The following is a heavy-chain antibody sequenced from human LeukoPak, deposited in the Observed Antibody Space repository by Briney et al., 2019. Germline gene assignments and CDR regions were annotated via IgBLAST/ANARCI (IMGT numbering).Heavy chain of an antibody. Sequence: ASVKVSCKASGYTFTSYYMNWVRQAPGQGPEWMGLINPSGGGTSYAQKFQGRVTMTRDTSTSTVYMELYSLRSEDTAVYYCARGSSSSPKRFDYWGQGTLVTVSS. CDR2: INPSGGGT. CDR3: ARGSSSSPKRFDY. V-gene: IGHV1-46*01. J-gene: IGHJ4*02. D-gene: IGHD6-6*01. CDR1: GYTFTSYY.